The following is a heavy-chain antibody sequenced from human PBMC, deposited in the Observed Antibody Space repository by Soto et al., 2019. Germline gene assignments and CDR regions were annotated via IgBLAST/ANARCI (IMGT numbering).Heavy chain of an antibody. CDR3: ASLPMVYYYYYYMDV. Sequence: SETLSLTCAVYGGSFSGYYWSWIRQPPGKGLEWIGEINHSGSTNYNPSLKSRVTISVDTSKNQFSLKLSSVTAADTAVYYCASLPMVYYYYYYMDVWGKGTTVT. CDR2: INHSGST. D-gene: IGHD3-10*01. CDR1: GGSFSGYY. J-gene: IGHJ6*03. V-gene: IGHV4-34*01.